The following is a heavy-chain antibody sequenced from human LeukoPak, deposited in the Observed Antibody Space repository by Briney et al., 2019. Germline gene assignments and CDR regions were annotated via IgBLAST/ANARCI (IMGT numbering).Heavy chain of an antibody. CDR1: GFTLSSYA. J-gene: IGHJ6*02. V-gene: IGHV3-30-3*01. D-gene: IGHD6-13*01. CDR2: ISYNGSNK. CDR3: ARDRIQQLNLIYYYYGMDV. Sequence: PGGSLRLSCAASGFTLSSYAMHWVRQAPGKGLEWVAVISYNGSNKYYADSVKGRFTISRDNAKNSLYLQMNSLRAEDTAVYYCARDRIQQLNLIYYYYGMDVWGQGTTVTVSS.